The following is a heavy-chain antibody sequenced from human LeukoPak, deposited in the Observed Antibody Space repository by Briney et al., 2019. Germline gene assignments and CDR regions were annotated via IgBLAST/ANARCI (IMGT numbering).Heavy chain of an antibody. CDR1: GFTFSSYS. CDR2: ISSSSAYI. V-gene: IGHV3-21*01. J-gene: IGHJ1*01. Sequence: GGSLRLSCATSGFTFSSYSMNWVRQAPGKGLEWVSSISSSSAYIYCADSEKGRFAISRDNAKNSLYLQMNSLRVEDTAVYYCARGPRNSSSYQYFQHWGQGTLVTVSS. D-gene: IGHD6-13*01. CDR3: ARGPRNSSSYQYFQH.